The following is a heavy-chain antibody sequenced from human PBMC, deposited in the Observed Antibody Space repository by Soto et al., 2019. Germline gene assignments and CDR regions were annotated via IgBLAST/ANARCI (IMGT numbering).Heavy chain of an antibody. D-gene: IGHD6-13*01. CDR3: ARAGNLSSSWYPGYNWFDP. CDR2: IIPIFGTA. Sequence: QVQLVQSGAEVKKPGSSVKVSCKASGGTFSSYAISWVRQAPGQGLEWMGGIIPIFGTANYAQKFQGRVTITADESTSTAYMERSSLRSEDTAVYYCARAGNLSSSWYPGYNWFDPWGQGTLVTVSS. V-gene: IGHV1-69*01. J-gene: IGHJ5*02. CDR1: GGTFSSYA.